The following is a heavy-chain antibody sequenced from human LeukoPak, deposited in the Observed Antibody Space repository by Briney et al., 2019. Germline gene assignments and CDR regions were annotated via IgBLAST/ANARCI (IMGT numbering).Heavy chain of an antibody. V-gene: IGHV6-1*01. CDR2: TYYRSQWYD. Sequence: SQTLSLTCAISGDSVSSDSVAWNWIRQSPSRGLEWLGRTYYRSQWYDEYALSLRSRITINADTSKNQFSLHLNSVTPEDTAVYYCARDLYCSNFACSFDSWGQGTLVTVSS. CDR3: ARDLYCSNFACSFDS. J-gene: IGHJ4*02. D-gene: IGHD2-2*01. CDR1: GDSVSSDSVA.